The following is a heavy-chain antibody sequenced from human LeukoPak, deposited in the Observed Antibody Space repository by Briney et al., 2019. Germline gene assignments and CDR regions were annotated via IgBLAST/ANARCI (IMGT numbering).Heavy chain of an antibody. D-gene: IGHD3-10*01. CDR3: ARGGYYYGSGSLLFDI. J-gene: IGHJ6*02. CDR2: ISWNSGSI. Sequence: GGSLRLSCAASGFTFDDYAMHWVRQAPGKGLEWVSGISWNSGSIGYADSVKGRFTISRDNAKNSLYLQMNSLRAEDTAVYYCARGGYYYGSGSLLFDIWGQGTTVTISS. CDR1: GFTFDDYA. V-gene: IGHV3-9*01.